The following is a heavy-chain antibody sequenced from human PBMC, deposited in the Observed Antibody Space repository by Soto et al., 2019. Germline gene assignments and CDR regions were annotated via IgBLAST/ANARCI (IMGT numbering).Heavy chain of an antibody. V-gene: IGHV4-34*01. Sequence: SETLSLTCDVFNGSFSGYYWSWIRQPPGKGLEWIAEITHSGSSNYNPSLKSRVTMSLDRSKNHFSLKLTSVTAADTAVHYCARGLEYFQHWGQGTLVTVSS. CDR2: ITHSGSS. CDR3: ARGLEYFQH. J-gene: IGHJ1*01. CDR1: NGSFSGYY.